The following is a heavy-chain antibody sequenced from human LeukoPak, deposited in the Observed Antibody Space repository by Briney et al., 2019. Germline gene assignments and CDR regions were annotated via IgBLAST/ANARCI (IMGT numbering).Heavy chain of an antibody. J-gene: IGHJ4*02. D-gene: IGHD3-9*01. CDR3: ARDLGDFYYISLDFAY. Sequence: PGGSLRLSCAASGFTFSSNALHWVRQAPGKGLEWVAVISYDGSNKYYADSVKGRFTISRDNSKSTLYLQMNSLRVEDTAVSYCARDLGDFYYISLDFAYWGQGALVTVSS. CDR1: GFTFSSNA. CDR2: ISYDGSNK. V-gene: IGHV3-30*04.